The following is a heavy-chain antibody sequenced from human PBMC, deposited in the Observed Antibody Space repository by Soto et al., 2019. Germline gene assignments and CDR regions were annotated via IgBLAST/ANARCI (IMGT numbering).Heavy chain of an antibody. Sequence: EVQLVESGGGLIQPGGSLRLSCAASGFTVSSNCMSWVRQAPGKGLEWVSVIYSGGSTYYADSVKGRFTISRDNSKNTLYLQMNSLRAEDTAVYYCARDSRRDGYPDAFDIWGQGTMVTVSS. CDR2: IYSGGST. CDR1: GFTVSSNC. CDR3: ARDSRRDGYPDAFDI. V-gene: IGHV3-53*01. D-gene: IGHD5-12*01. J-gene: IGHJ3*02.